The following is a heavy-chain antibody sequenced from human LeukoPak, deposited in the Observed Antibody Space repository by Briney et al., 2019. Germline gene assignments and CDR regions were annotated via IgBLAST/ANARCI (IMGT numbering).Heavy chain of an antibody. D-gene: IGHD2-21*01. CDR3: AKDKGAKYLWLPIDS. V-gene: IGHV3-30*18. J-gene: IGHJ4*02. CDR1: GFTFSGYG. Sequence: PGGSLRLSCAASGFTFSGYGMHWVRQALGKGLEWVAVISSDGNNEYYADSVKGRFTISRDNSKSTLYLQLNSLRAEDTAVYYCAKDKGAKYLWLPIDSWGQGTLVTVSS. CDR2: ISSDGNNE.